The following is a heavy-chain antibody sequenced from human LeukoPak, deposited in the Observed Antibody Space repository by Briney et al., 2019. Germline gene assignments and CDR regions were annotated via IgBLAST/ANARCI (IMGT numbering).Heavy chain of an antibody. V-gene: IGHV3-11*03. CDR1: VFTFTDYY. Sequence: GGSLRLSCAASVFTFTDYYMSWIRQAPGKGLEWVSYLSTSTTFINYADSVRGRFTISRDNAKNSLYLQMNSLRAEDTAVYYCARSPDVVETWFDLWGQGTLVTVSS. CDR3: ARSPDVVETWFDL. D-gene: IGHD2-21*01. CDR2: LSTSTTFI. J-gene: IGHJ5*02.